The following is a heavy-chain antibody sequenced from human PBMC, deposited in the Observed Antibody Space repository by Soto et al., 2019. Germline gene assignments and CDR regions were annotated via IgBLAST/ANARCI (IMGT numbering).Heavy chain of an antibody. Sequence: AETLSLTCGVYGGSFSGYYWSWIRQPPGKGLEWIGEINLTVSANYNPSLESRITISVDTSKNQFSLHLTSVTAADTAVYYCARGSYCRYTNCSQPYNWFDPWGQGTLVIVSS. CDR3: ARGSYCRYTNCSQPYNWFDP. D-gene: IGHD2-2*01. V-gene: IGHV4-34*01. CDR1: GGSFSGYY. CDR2: INLTVSA. J-gene: IGHJ5*02.